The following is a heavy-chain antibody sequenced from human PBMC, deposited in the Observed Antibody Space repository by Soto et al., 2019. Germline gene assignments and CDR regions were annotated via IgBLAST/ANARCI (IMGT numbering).Heavy chain of an antibody. CDR1: GYTFTSYD. D-gene: IGHD2-15*01. Sequence: ASVKVSCKASGYTFTSYDINWVRQATGQGLEWMGWMNPNSGNTGYAQKFQGRVTMTRNTSISTAYMELSSLRSEDTAVYYCASLGSLGYCSGGSCYYYGMDVWGKGTTVTVSS. V-gene: IGHV1-8*01. CDR3: ASLGSLGYCSGGSCYYYGMDV. J-gene: IGHJ6*04. CDR2: MNPNSGNT.